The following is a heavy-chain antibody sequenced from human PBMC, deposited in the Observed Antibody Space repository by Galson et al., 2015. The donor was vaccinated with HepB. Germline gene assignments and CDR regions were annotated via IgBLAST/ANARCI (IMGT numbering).Heavy chain of an antibody. CDR3: ARRDSYGILGY. D-gene: IGHD5-18*01. V-gene: IGHV5-51*01. Sequence: QSGAEVKKPGESLKISCKGSGYSFTSYWIGWVRQMPGKGLECMGIIYPGDSECRYSPSFQGQVTISADKSISTAYVQWSSLRASDTAIYYCARRDSYGILGYWGQGTLVTVSS. CDR2: IYPGDSEC. J-gene: IGHJ4*02. CDR1: GYSFTSYW.